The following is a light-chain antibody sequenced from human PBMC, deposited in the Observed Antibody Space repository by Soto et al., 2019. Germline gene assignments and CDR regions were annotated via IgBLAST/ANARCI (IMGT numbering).Light chain of an antibody. CDR2: GAS. V-gene: IGKV3-20*01. J-gene: IGKJ4*01. Sequence: EIVLTQSPGTLSLSPGERTTLSCRASQSVSTNYLAWYQQKPGPAPRLLIYGASSRATGIPDRFSGSGSGADFTLTISRLEPEDFAVYYCQQYGSVPLTFGGGTKVEIK. CDR1: QSVSTNY. CDR3: QQYGSVPLT.